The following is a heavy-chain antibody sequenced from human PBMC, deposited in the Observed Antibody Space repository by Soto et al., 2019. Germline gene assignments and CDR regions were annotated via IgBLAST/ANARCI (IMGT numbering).Heavy chain of an antibody. J-gene: IGHJ6*03. CDR2: ISGSGGST. D-gene: IGHD4-17*01. CDR3: AKGLKMTTRQTSYYYMDV. V-gene: IGHV3-23*01. Sequence: GGSLRLSCAASGFTFSSYAMSWVRQAPGKGLEWVSAISGSGGSTYYADSVKGRFTISRDNSKNTLYLQMNSLRAEDTAVYYCAKGLKMTTRQTSYYYMDVWGKRTTVTVSS. CDR1: GFTFSSYA.